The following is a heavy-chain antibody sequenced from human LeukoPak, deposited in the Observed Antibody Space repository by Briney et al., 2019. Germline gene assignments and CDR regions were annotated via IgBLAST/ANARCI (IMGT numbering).Heavy chain of an antibody. V-gene: IGHV1-2*02. J-gene: IGHJ4*02. D-gene: IGHD1-7*01. CDR2: INPNSGGT. CDR3: ARKSWNYGWLFDY. CDR1: GYTFTGYY. Sequence: EASVKVSCKASGYTFTGYYMHWVRQAPGQGLEWMGWINPNSGGTNYAQKFQGRVTITRNTSISTAYMELSSLRSEDTAVYYCARKSWNYGWLFDYWGQGTLVTVSS.